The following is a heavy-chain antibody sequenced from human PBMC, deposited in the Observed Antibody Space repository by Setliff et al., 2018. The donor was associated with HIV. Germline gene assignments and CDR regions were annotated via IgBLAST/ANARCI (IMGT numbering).Heavy chain of an antibody. CDR2: MSTGGDIK. V-gene: IGHV3-30-3*01. D-gene: IGHD2-15*01. CDR3: VRDPLEGYPXYLDY. CDR1: GFTFSSYV. Sequence: GGSLXXXXAATGFTFSSYVLHWVRQAPGKGLEWVAVMSTGGDIKIYADSVKGRFXXXRDNSKNTLFLQMNSLRPEHTATYYIVRDPLEGYPXYLDYWXXGTLVTVSS. J-gene: IGHJ4*02.